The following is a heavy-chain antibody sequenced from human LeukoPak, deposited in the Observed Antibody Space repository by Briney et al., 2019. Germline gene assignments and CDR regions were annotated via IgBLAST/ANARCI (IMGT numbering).Heavy chain of an antibody. Sequence: GGSLRLSCAASGFTFSSYSMNWVRQAPGKGLEWVSSISSSSSYIYYADSVKGRFTISRDNAKNSLYLQMNSLRAEDTAVYYCARGLESCSSGSCFKDWGQGTLVTVSS. CDR3: ARGLESCSSGSCFKD. J-gene: IGHJ4*02. CDR2: ISSSSSYI. V-gene: IGHV3-21*01. D-gene: IGHD2-15*01. CDR1: GFTFSSYS.